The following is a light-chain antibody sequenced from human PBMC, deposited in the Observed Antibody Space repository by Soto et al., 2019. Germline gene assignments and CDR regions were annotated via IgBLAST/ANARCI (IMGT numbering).Light chain of an antibody. CDR2: DTS. V-gene: IGKV3-20*01. CDR1: QSVSRRY. Sequence: EVVLTQSRGTLSLSPGERATLSCRASQSVSRRYLAWYQQQPAQAPSLLIYDTSTRATGIPDRYNGTRSGTDFTITIRRLESEDFAVYYCQQYATSQCSFGQGTKVDIK. J-gene: IGKJ2*04. CDR3: QQYATSQCS.